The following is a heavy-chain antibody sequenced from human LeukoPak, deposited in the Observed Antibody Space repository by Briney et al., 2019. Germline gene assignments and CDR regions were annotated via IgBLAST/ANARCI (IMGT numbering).Heavy chain of an antibody. CDR3: ARSYDILTGYYSRYYYYGMDV. J-gene: IGHJ6*02. CDR1: GFTFSDYY. CDR2: ISSSGSTI. Sequence: GGSLRLSCAASGFTFSDYYMSWIRQAPEKGLEWVSYISSSGSTIYYADSVKGRFTISRDNAKNSLYLQMNSLRAEDTAVYYCARSYDILTGYYSRYYYYGMDVWGQGTTVTVSS. V-gene: IGHV3-11*01. D-gene: IGHD3-9*01.